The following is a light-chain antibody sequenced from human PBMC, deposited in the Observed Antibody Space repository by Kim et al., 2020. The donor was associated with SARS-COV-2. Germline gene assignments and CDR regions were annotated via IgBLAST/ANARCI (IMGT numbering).Light chain of an antibody. J-gene: IGLJ2*01. CDR2: DVS. CDR1: SSDVGGYNF. V-gene: IGLV2-14*03. Sequence: QSIAISSTGTSSDVGGYNFVAWYQQHPGKAPKLMIYDVSNRPSGVSNRFSGSKSGNTASLTISGLQAEDEADYYCGSYTSTSTLVVFGGGTQLTVL. CDR3: GSYTSTSTLVV.